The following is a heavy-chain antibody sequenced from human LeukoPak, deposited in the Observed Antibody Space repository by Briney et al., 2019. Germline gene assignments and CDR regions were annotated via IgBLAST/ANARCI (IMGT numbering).Heavy chain of an antibody. CDR3: FMGLL. J-gene: IGHJ4*02. V-gene: IGHV3-49*04. Sequence: GGSLRLSCTASGFTFGDYAMSWVRQAPGKGLEWVSFIRRKADGGTAEYAASVQGRFSISRDDSKSIAYLQMDSLKTEDTAVYYCFMGLLWGQGTLVTVSS. CDR2: IRRKADGGTA. CDR1: GFTFGDYA.